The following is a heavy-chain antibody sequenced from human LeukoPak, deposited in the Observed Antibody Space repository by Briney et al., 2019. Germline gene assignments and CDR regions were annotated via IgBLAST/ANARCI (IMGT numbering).Heavy chain of an antibody. CDR1: GYTFTGYY. CDR2: INPNSGGT. CDR3: ARDNSNEGGYDNWFDP. V-gene: IGHV1-2*04. Sequence: ASVKVSCKASGYTFTGYYMHWVRQAPGQGLEWMGWINPNSGGTNYAQKFQGWVTMTRDTSISTAYMELSRLRSDDTAVYYCARDNSNEGGYDNWFDPWGQGPRSPSPQ. D-gene: IGHD5-12*01. J-gene: IGHJ5*02.